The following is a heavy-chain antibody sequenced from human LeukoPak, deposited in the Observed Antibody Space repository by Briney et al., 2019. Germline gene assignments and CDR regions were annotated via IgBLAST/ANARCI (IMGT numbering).Heavy chain of an antibody. CDR2: ISSSSSYI. V-gene: IGHV3-21*04. D-gene: IGHD3-3*01. J-gene: IGHJ4*02. CDR1: GFTFSSYS. Sequence: GGSLRLSCAASGFTFSSYSMNWVRQAPGKGPEWVSSISSSSSYIYYADSVKGRFTISRDNAKNSLHLQMNSLRVEDTAVYFCARSPTVFGIISHFDYWGQGTLVTVSS. CDR3: ARSPTVFGIISHFDY.